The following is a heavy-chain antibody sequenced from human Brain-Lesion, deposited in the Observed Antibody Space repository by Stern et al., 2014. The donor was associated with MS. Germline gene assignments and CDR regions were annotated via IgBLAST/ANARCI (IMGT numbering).Heavy chain of an antibody. J-gene: IGHJ4*02. CDR2: IKQDGSEK. CDR3: ARGRSSYDYFYYFDY. V-gene: IGHV3-7*01. Sequence: EVQLVESGGALVQPGGSLRVSCVAYGFSFGYYWMSWVRQAPGKGLEWVANIKQDGSEKYYVDSVKGRFTISRDNPKKSLYLQMTSLGAEDTAVYYCARGRSSYDYFYYFDYWGQGTLVTVSS. D-gene: IGHD5-18*01. CDR1: GFSFGYYW.